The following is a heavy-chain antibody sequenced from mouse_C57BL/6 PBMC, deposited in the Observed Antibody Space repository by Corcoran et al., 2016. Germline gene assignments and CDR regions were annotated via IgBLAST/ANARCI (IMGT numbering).Heavy chain of an antibody. J-gene: IGHJ2*01. Sequence: EVQLQQSVAELVRPGASVKLSCTASGFNIKNTYRHWVKQRPEQGLGWIGRLDPANGNTKYAPKFQGKATITADTSSNTAYLQLSSLTSEDTAIYYCARCGTTVVDYWGQGTTLTVSS. D-gene: IGHD1-1*01. V-gene: IGHV14-3*01. CDR3: ARCGTTVVDY. CDR2: LDPANGNT. CDR1: GFNIKNTY.